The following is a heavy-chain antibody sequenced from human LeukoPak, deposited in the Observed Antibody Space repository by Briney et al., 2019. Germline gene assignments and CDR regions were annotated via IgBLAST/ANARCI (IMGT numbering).Heavy chain of an antibody. D-gene: IGHD3-16*01. CDR1: GFTLSTYW. Sequence: GGSLRLSCEAYGFTLSTYWMNWVRQVPGKGLDWVANINPDGSGKRYVDSVKGRFTIARDNADNSLSLQMNSLRAEDTAVYYCASWGAGGNSWGQGTLVTVSS. CDR3: ASWGAGGNS. V-gene: IGHV3-7*01. J-gene: IGHJ4*02. CDR2: INPDGSGK.